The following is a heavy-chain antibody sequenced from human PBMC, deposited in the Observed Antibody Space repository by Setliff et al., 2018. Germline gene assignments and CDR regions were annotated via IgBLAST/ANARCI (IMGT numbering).Heavy chain of an antibody. D-gene: IGHD1-1*01. CDR3: ARDGLGAGMLWGGSGWFDP. V-gene: IGHV1-2*04. Sequence: ASVKVSCKASGYTFTGYYMHWVRQAPGQGLEWMGWINPNSGGTNYAQKFQGWVTMTRDTSISTAYMGLSRLRSDDTAVYYCARDGLGAGMLWGGSGWFDPWGQGTLVTVSS. J-gene: IGHJ5*02. CDR1: GYTFTGYY. CDR2: INPNSGGT.